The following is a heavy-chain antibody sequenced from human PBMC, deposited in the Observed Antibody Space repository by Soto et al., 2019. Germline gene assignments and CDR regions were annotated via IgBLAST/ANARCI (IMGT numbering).Heavy chain of an antibody. D-gene: IGHD2-21*01. Sequence: EVQLVESGGGLVQPGGSLRLSCAASGFTFSSYAMHWVRQAPGKGLEYVSVITSNGGNTDYASFVKGRFTISRDNSKNTLYLQMGSLRAEVMAVYYCARRIPFGYGMDVWGQGTTVTVSS. CDR3: ARRIPFGYGMDV. J-gene: IGHJ6*02. V-gene: IGHV3-64*01. CDR2: ITSNGGNT. CDR1: GFTFSSYA.